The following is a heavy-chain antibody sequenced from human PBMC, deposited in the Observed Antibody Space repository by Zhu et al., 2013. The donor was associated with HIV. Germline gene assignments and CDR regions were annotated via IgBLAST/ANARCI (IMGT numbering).Heavy chain of an antibody. CDR1: GYTFTSYY. CDR3: ARAAGRLSHPYNWFDP. CDR2: INAGNGNT. Sequence: QVQLVQSGAEVKKPGASVKVSCKASGYTFTSYYMHWVRQAPGQRLEWMGWINAGNGNTKYSQKFQGRVTITRDTSASTAYMELSSLRSEDTAVYYCARAAGRLSHPYNWFDPWGQGTLVTVSS. V-gene: IGHV1-3*01. D-gene: IGHD6-13*01. J-gene: IGHJ5*02.